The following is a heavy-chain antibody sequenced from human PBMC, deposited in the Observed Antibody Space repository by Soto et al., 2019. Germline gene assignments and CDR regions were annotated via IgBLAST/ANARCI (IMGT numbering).Heavy chain of an antibody. CDR2: ISSSSSYI. CDR1: GFTFSSYS. D-gene: IGHD2-2*01. V-gene: IGHV3-21*01. J-gene: IGHJ6*02. CDR3: ARARRITSHCISTSCHLGYYYGMDV. Sequence: PGGSLRLSCAASGFTFSSYSMNWVRQAPGKGLEWVSSISSSSSYIYYADSVKGRFTISRDNAKNSLYLQMNSLRAEDTAVYYCARARRITSHCISTSCHLGYYYGMDVWGQGTTVTVSS.